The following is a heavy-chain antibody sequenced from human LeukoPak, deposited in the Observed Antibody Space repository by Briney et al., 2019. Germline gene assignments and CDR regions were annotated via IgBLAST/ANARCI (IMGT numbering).Heavy chain of an antibody. Sequence: GRSLRLSCAASGFKFDDYAMHWVRQAPGKGLEWVSGISWDSGVIGYGDSVKGRFTTSRDNAKNSLYLQMNSLRAEDTALYYCAKGTVGDYWGQGTPVTVSS. CDR2: ISWDSGVI. CDR3: AKGTVGDY. V-gene: IGHV3-9*01. J-gene: IGHJ4*02. CDR1: GFKFDDYA. D-gene: IGHD1-14*01.